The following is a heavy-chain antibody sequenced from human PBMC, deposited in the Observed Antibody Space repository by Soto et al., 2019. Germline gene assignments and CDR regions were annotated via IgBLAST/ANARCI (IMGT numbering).Heavy chain of an antibody. CDR2: MNPNSGNT. CDR3: ARASRPHMYYYYGMDV. V-gene: IGHV1-8*01. CDR1: GYTFTSYD. J-gene: IGHJ6*02. D-gene: IGHD2-21*01. Sequence: ASVKVSCKASGYTFTSYDINWVRQATGQGLEWMGWMNPNSGNTGYAQKFRGRVTMTRNTSISTAYMELSSLRSEDTAVYYCARASRPHMYYYYGMDVWGQGTTVTVSS.